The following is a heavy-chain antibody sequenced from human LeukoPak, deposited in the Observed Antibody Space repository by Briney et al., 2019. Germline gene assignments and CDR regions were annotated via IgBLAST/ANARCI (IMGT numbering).Heavy chain of an antibody. Sequence: SETLSLTCAAYGGSFSGYYWSWIRQPPGKGLEWIGEINHSGSTNYNPSLKSRVTISVDTSKNQFSLKLSSVTAADTAVYYCASSEYNYAGAFDIWGQGTMVTVSS. CDR2: INHSGST. V-gene: IGHV4-34*01. D-gene: IGHD5-18*01. J-gene: IGHJ3*02. CDR3: ASSEYNYAGAFDI. CDR1: GGSFSGYY.